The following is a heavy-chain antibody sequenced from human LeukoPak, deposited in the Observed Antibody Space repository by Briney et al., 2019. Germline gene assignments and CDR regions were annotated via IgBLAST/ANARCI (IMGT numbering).Heavy chain of an antibody. J-gene: IGHJ5*02. D-gene: IGHD3/OR15-3a*01. CDR1: GGTFSSYA. Sequence: ASVKVSCKASGGTFSSYAISWVRQAPGQGLEWMGGIIPIFGTANYAQKFQGRVTITADESTSTAYMELSSLRSEDTAVYYCARDAVDFNHLNWFDPWGQGTLATVSS. CDR2: IIPIFGTA. CDR3: ARDAVDFNHLNWFDP. V-gene: IGHV1-69*01.